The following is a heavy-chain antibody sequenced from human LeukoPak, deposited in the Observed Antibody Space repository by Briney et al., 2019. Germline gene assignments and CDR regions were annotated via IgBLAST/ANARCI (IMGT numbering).Heavy chain of an antibody. CDR3: TTGFIAGTASGYYYYMDV. J-gene: IGHJ6*03. D-gene: IGHD1-20*01. CDR2: IKSKTDGGTT. Sequence: PGGSLRLSCAASGFTFSNAWMSWVRQAPGKGLEWVGRIKSKTDGGTTDYAAPVKGRFTISRDDSKNTLYLQMNSLKTEDTAVYSCTTGFIAGTASGYYYYMDVWGKGTTVTVSS. CDR1: GFTFSNAW. V-gene: IGHV3-15*01.